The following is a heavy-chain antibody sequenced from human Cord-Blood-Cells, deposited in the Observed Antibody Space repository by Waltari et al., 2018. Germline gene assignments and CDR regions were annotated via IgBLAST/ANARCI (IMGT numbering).Heavy chain of an antibody. Sequence: EVQLVESGGGLVQPGGSLRLSCAASGFTFSSYEMNWVRQAPGKGLEWVSYISSSGSTIYYADSVKGRFTISRDNAKNSLYLQMNSLRAEDTAVYYCAGDPYSGSYYYYYGMDVWGQGTTVTVSS. CDR2: ISSSGSTI. CDR3: AGDPYSGSYYYYYGMDV. D-gene: IGHD1-26*01. CDR1: GFTFSSYE. V-gene: IGHV3-48*03. J-gene: IGHJ6*02.